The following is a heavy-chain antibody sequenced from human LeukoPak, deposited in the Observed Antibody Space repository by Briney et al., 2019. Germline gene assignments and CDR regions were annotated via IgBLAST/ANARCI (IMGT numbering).Heavy chain of an antibody. Sequence: SETLSLTCTVSRGAITSGGYSWNWIWQPPGKGLEWIGYISDRGPAYYNPSLKSRFTISVDRPKNQFFLTVTSVTAADTAVYFCARSRQATGLLGSWGQGTLVAVSS. CDR2: ISDRGPA. CDR3: ARSRQATGLLGS. D-gene: IGHD3-10*01. V-gene: IGHV4-30-2*01. CDR1: RGAITSGGYS. J-gene: IGHJ5*01.